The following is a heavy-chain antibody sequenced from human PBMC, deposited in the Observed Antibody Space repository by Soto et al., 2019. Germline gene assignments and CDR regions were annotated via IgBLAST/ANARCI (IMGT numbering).Heavy chain of an antibody. CDR2: IYWDDDK. D-gene: IGHD2-8*02. CDR1: GFSLSTSGVG. V-gene: IGHV2-5*02. J-gene: IGHJ3*02. Sequence: QITLKESGPTLVKPTQTLTLTCTFSGFSLSTSGVGVGWIRQPPGKALEWLALIYWDDDKRYSPSLKSRLTITKDTSKNQVVLTMTNMDPVDTATYYSANYFYILVDDAVDIWGQGTMVTVSS. CDR3: ANYFYILVDDAVDI.